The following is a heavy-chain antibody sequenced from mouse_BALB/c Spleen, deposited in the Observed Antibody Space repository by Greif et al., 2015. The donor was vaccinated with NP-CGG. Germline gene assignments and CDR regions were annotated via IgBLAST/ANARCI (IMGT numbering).Heavy chain of an antibody. J-gene: IGHJ3*01. Sequence: EVQRVASGGGLVQPGGSRKLSCAASGFTFSSFGMHWVRQAPEKGLEWVAYISSGSSTIYYADTVKGRFTISRDNPQNTLFLQMSSLSSEDTAMDYCAIAGSSWLAYWGQGTLVTVSA. CDR2: ISSGSSTI. CDR1: GFTFSSFG. V-gene: IGHV5-17*02. CDR3: AIAGSSWLAY. D-gene: IGHD1-1*01.